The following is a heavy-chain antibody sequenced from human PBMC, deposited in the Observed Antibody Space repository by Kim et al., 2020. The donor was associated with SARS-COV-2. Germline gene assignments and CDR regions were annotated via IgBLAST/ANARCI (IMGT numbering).Heavy chain of an antibody. V-gene: IGHV3-30*04. D-gene: IGHD3-22*01. Sequence: GGSLRLSCAASGFTFSSYAMHWVRQAPGKGLEWVAVISYDGSNKYYADSVKGRFTISRDNSKNTLYLQMNSLRAEDTAVYYCARVHSRGNYYDSSGYYF. CDR3: ARVHSRGNYYDSSGYYF. CDR1: GFTFSSYA. J-gene: IGHJ4*01. CDR2: ISYDGSNK.